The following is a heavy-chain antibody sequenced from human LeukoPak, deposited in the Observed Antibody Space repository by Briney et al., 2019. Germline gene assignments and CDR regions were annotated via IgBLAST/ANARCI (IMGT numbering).Heavy chain of an antibody. D-gene: IGHD4-17*01. CDR1: VFTFTGYF. J-gene: IGHJ4*02. CDR2: INPNRGGT. V-gene: IGHV1-2*02. CDR3: ARGGRDSGDYIWGIGIDY. Sequence: ASVKVSRKTSVFTFTGYFIHGLRQAPAQGLEWMGWINPNRGGTNSAQKFQSRITMTRDNSISTAYMELSRLKSDDTAVYYCARGGRDSGDYIWGIGIDYWGQGTLVTVSS.